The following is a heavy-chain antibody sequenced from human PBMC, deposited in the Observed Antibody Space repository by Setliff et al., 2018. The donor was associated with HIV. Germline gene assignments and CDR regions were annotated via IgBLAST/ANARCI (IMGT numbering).Heavy chain of an antibody. CDR2: ASPSGGTT. J-gene: IGHJ4*02. V-gene: IGHV3-23*01. CDR3: AKPRRYYFDH. Sequence: GSLRLSCAASGFTFRNYKFNWVRQAPGKGLEWVSIASPSGGTTYYADSVKGRFTISRDNSKSTLYLQMSSLKTEDTAVYYCAKPRRYYFDHWGQGTLVTVSS. CDR1: GFTFRNYK.